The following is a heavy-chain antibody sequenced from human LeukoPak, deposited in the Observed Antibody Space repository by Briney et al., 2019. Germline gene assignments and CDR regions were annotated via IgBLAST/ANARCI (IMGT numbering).Heavy chain of an antibody. CDR2: IYHSGST. Sequence: SETLSLTCTVSGYSIGSGYYWGWIRQPPGKGLEWIGSIYHSGSTYYNPSLKSRVTISVDTSKNQFSLKLSSVTAADTAVYYCARDRLLYYYDSSGYYHDAFDIWGQGTMVTVSS. J-gene: IGHJ3*02. CDR3: ARDRLLYYYDSSGYYHDAFDI. V-gene: IGHV4-38-2*02. D-gene: IGHD3-22*01. CDR1: GYSIGSGYY.